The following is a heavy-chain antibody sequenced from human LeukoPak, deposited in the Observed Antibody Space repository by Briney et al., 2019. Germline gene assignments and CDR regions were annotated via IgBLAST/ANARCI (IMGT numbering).Heavy chain of an antibody. CDR1: GYPFSSYY. Sequence: ASVKVSCKTSGYPFSSYYMHWVRRAPGQGLEWMGIFEPISGTKRVAEKFQGRVNMTRDTATSTVYMELSSLRPEDTAMYYCARDKEEVAHYDWFDPWGQGTQVTVSS. J-gene: IGHJ5*02. CDR2: FEPISGTK. V-gene: IGHV1-46*01. D-gene: IGHD3-16*01. CDR3: ARDKEEVAHYDWFDP.